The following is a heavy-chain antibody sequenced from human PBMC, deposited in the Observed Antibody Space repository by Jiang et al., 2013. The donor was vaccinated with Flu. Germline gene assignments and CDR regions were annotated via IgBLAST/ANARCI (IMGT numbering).Heavy chain of an antibody. J-gene: IGHJ4*02. V-gene: IGHV4-39*01. CDR2: IYYSGST. CDR3: ARHAVPGPFDY. CDR1: GGSISSSSYY. Sequence: GPGLVKPSETLSLTCTVSGGSISSSSYYWGWIRQPPGKGLEWIGSIYYSGSTYYNPSLKSRVTISVDTSKNQFSLKLSSVTAADTAVYYCARHAVPGPFDYWGQGTLVTVS. D-gene: IGHD3-10*01.